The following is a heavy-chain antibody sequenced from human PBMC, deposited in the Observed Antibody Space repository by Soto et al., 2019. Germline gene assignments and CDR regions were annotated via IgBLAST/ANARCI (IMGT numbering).Heavy chain of an antibody. D-gene: IGHD2-21*02. CDR1: GGSISSYY. CDR2: IYYSGST. Sequence: PSETLPLTCTVSGGSISSYYWSSIRQPPGKGLEWIGYIYYSGSTNYNPSLKSRVTISVDTSKNQFSLKLSSVTAADTAVYYCARNSAVVTPSWFDPWGQGTLVTVSS. J-gene: IGHJ5*02. V-gene: IGHV4-59*01. CDR3: ARNSAVVTPSWFDP.